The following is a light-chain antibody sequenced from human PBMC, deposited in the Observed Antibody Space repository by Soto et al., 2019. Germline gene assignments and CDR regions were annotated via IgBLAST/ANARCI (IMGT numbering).Light chain of an antibody. CDR1: QSLSSTY. CDR3: QQYGSSPLT. V-gene: IGKV3-20*01. CDR2: GAS. Sequence: EIVLTQSPGTLSLSPGERATLSCRASQSLSSTYLAWYQQKPGQAPRLPIYGASNRATGIPDRFSGSGSGTDFTLTINRLEPEDFAVYYCQQYGSSPLTFGQGTKVDIK. J-gene: IGKJ1*01.